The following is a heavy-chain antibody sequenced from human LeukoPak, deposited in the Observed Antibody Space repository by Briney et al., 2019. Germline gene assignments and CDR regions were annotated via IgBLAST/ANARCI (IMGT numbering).Heavy chain of an antibody. J-gene: IGHJ4*02. CDR1: GFTFTNYY. CDR2: IYSSDGST. CDR3: ARGPPIASYSGLDY. V-gene: IGHV1-46*01. D-gene: IGHD2-15*01. Sequence: ASVKVSCKASGFTFTNYYMHWVRQAPGQGLEWMGVIYSSDGSTRYAQKFQGRVTMTRDTSTSTVYMELNSLRSEDTAVYYCARGPPIASYSGLDYWGQGALVTVSS.